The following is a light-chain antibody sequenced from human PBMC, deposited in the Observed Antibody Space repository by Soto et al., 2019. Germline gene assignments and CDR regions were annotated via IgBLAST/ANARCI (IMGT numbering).Light chain of an antibody. Sequence: SYELTQPPSVSVSPGQTASIPCSGDKLGDKFGCWYQQKPGQSPVLVIYQDTKRPSGIPERFSGSNSGNTATLTISGTQAMDEADYYCQTWDSSTASVVFGGGTQLTVL. CDR3: QTWDSSTASVV. J-gene: IGLJ2*01. CDR2: QDT. V-gene: IGLV3-1*01. CDR1: KLGDKF.